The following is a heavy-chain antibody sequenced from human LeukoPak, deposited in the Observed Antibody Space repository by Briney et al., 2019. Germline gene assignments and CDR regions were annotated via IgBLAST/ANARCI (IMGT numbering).Heavy chain of an antibody. V-gene: IGHV5-51*01. Sequence: GESLKISCKGSGYSFTNYWIGWVRQMPGKGPEWMGIIYPGDSDTRYSPSFQGQVTISADQSISTVYLQWSSLKASNTAMYYCARQGAKYSSGWYYGYWGQGTLIIVSS. CDR2: IYPGDSDT. CDR3: ARQGAKYSSGWYYGY. J-gene: IGHJ4*02. CDR1: GYSFTNYW. D-gene: IGHD6-19*01.